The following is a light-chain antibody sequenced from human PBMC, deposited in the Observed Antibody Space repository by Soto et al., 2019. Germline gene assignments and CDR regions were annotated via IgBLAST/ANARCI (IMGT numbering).Light chain of an antibody. CDR3: QQRSNWPPWT. CDR1: QSVSSY. V-gene: IGKV3-11*01. Sequence: EIVLTQSPATLSLSPGERATLSCRASQSVSSYLAWYQQKPGQAPRLLIYDASNRATGIPARSSGSGSGTDFTLTISSLEPEDFAVYYCQQRSNWPPWTFGQGTK. CDR2: DAS. J-gene: IGKJ1*01.